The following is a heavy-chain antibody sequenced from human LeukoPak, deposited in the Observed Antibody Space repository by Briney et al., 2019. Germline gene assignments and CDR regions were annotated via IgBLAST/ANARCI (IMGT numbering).Heavy chain of an antibody. Sequence: SVKVSCKASGGTFSSYAISWVRQAPGQGLEWTGGIIPIFGTANYAQKFQGRVTITADESTSTAYMELSSLRSEDTAVYYCATVGYYYDSSGYYYDFYYYYGMDVWGQGTTVTVSS. CDR3: ATVGYYYDSSGYYYDFYYYYGMDV. J-gene: IGHJ6*02. V-gene: IGHV1-69*01. D-gene: IGHD3-22*01. CDR2: IIPIFGTA. CDR1: GGTFSSYA.